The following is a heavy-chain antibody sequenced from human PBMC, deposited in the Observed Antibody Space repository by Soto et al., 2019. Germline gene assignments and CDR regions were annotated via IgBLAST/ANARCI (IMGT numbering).Heavy chain of an antibody. J-gene: IGHJ4*02. CDR3: AKDLLQDYYGSGSYYAKFDY. CDR1: GFTFSSYA. Sequence: GGSLRLSCAASGFTFSSYAMSWVRQAPGKGLEWVSAISGSGGSTYYADSVKGRFTISRDNSKSTLYLQMNSLRAEDTAVYYCAKDLLQDYYGSGSYYAKFDYWGQGTLVTVSS. CDR2: ISGSGGST. V-gene: IGHV3-23*01. D-gene: IGHD3-10*01.